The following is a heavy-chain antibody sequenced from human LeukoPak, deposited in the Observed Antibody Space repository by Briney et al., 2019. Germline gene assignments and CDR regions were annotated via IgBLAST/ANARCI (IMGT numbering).Heavy chain of an antibody. J-gene: IGHJ4*02. V-gene: IGHV4-34*01. D-gene: IGHD5-24*01. CDR3: ARDGYNRGLY. CDR1: GGSFSGYY. Sequence: PSETLSLTCAVYGGSFSGYYWSWIRQPPGKGLEWIGEINHSGSTNYNPSLKSRVTISVDTSKNQFSLKLGSVTAADTAVYYCARDGYNRGLYWGQGTLVTVSS. CDR2: INHSGST.